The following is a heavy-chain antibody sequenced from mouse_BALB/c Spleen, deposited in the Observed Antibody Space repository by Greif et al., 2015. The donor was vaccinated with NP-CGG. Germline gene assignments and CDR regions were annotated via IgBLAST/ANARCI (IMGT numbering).Heavy chain of an antibody. CDR2: ISYSGST. D-gene: IGHD4-1*01. CDR1: GYSITSDYA. V-gene: IGHV3-2*02. Sequence: EVKLEESGPGLVKPSQSLSLTCTVTGYSITSDYAWNWIRQFPGNKLEWMGYISYSGSTSYNPSLKSRISITRDTSKNQFFLQLNSVTTEDTATYYCAIWDWFAYWGQGTLVTVSA. CDR3: AIWDWFAY. J-gene: IGHJ3*01.